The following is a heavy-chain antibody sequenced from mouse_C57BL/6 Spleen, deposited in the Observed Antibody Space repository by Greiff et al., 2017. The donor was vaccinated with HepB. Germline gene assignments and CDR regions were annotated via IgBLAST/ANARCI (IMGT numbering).Heavy chain of an antibody. Sequence: EVQLVESGGGLVQPGGSLKLSCAASGFTFSDYYMYWVRQTPEKRLEWVAYISNGGGSTYYPDTVKGRFTISRDNAKNTLYLQMSRLKSEDTAMYYCARGKSTFYFDYWGQGTTLTVSS. CDR1: GFTFSDYY. CDR2: ISNGGGST. V-gene: IGHV5-12*01. D-gene: IGHD5-1*01. J-gene: IGHJ2*01. CDR3: ARGKSTFYFDY.